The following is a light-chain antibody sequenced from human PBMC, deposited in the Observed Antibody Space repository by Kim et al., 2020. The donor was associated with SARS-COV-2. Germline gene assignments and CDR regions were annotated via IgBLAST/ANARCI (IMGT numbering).Light chain of an antibody. CDR3: QSRDSGGNVL. V-gene: IGLV3-19*01. CDR1: SLRSYY. J-gene: IGLJ2*01. CDR2: GRN. Sequence: ELTQDPAVSVALGQTVRITCQGDSLRSYYATWYQQRPRQAPVLVIYGRNNRPSGIPDRFSGSSSGNTASLTITGAQAEDEADFYCQSRDSGGNVLFGGGTQLTVL.